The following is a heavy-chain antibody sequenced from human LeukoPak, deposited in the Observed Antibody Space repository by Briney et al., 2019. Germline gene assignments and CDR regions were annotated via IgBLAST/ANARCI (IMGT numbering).Heavy chain of an antibody. V-gene: IGHV3-15*01. J-gene: IGHJ6*02. Sequence: PGGSLRLSCAASGFTFSNAWMSWVRQAPGKGLEWVGRIKSKTDGCTTDYTAPVKGRFTVSRDDSKNTLYLQMNSLKTEDTAVYYCTTGPFDYYGSASYLANGMDVWGQGTTVTVSS. CDR1: GFTFSNAW. D-gene: IGHD3-10*01. CDR3: TTGPFDYYGSASYLANGMDV. CDR2: IKSKTDGCTT.